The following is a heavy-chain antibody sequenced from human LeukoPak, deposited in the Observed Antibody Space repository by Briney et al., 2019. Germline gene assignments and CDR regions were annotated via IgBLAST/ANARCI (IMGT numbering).Heavy chain of an antibody. CDR3: ARDQRATYGSGSYSNWFDP. D-gene: IGHD3-10*01. J-gene: IGHJ5*02. CDR1: GGTFISYA. V-gene: IGHV1-69*13. Sequence: SVKVSCKASGGTFISYAISWVRQAPGQGREWMGGIIPIFGTANYAQKFQGRVTITADESTSTAYMELSSLRSEDTAVYYCARDQRATYGSGSYSNWFDPWGQGTLVTVSS. CDR2: IIPIFGTA.